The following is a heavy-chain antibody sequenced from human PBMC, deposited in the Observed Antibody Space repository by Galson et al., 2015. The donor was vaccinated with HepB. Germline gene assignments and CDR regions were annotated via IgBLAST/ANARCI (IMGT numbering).Heavy chain of an antibody. CDR3: AKDPSRLLEAGRLDS. CDR1: FSSFG. D-gene: IGHD1-1*01. J-gene: IGHJ4*02. Sequence: FSSFGLHWVRQAPCKGLDWVAVISHNGNYKYYADSVKGRFTISRDNSKTTVYLQMNSLRAEDTAVYYCAKDPSRLLEAGRLDSWGQGTLVTVSS. V-gene: IGHV3-30*18. CDR2: ISHNGNYK.